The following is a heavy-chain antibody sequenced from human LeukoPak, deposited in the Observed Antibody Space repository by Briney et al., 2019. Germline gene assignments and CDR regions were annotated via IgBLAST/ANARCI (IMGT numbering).Heavy chain of an antibody. Sequence: PGGSLRLSCAASGFTFSSYAMSWVRQAPGKGLEWVSNIGTSSTTIYYADSVKGRFTISRDNAKNSLYLQMNSLRAEDTAVYYCATSRSFDYWGQGTLVTVSS. CDR1: GFTFSSYA. V-gene: IGHV3-48*04. CDR2: IGTSSTTI. CDR3: ATSRSFDY. J-gene: IGHJ4*02.